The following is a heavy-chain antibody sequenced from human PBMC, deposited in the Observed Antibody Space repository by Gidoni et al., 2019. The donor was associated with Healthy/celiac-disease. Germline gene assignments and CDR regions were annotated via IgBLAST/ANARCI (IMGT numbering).Heavy chain of an antibody. CDR2: ISGSGGST. V-gene: IGHV3-23*01. Sequence: EVQLLESGGGLVQTGGSLRLSCAASGFTFSSYAMSWVRQAPGKGLEWVSAISGSGGSTYYADSVKGRFTISRDNSKNTLYLQMNSLRAEDTAVYYCAKRQTNGVWGAKGYWGQGTLVTVSS. D-gene: IGHD2-8*01. J-gene: IGHJ4*02. CDR3: AKRQTNGVWGAKGY. CDR1: GFTFSSYA.